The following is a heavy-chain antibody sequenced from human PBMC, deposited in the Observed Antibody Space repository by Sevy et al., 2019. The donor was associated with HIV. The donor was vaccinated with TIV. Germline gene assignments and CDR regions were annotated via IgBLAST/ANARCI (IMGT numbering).Heavy chain of an antibody. CDR2: IKQDGNEK. V-gene: IGHV3-7*01. Sequence: GGSLRLSCVASGFHLSPYWMTWVSQAPGKGLEWVANIKQDGNEKYYVDSVKGRFTVSRDNAKNALYLQMYSMRVEDTAVYFCASNTYHYDSNTYYPVYWGQGTRVTVSS. CDR3: ASNTYHYDSNTYYPVY. CDR1: GFHLSPYW. J-gene: IGHJ4*02. D-gene: IGHD3-22*01.